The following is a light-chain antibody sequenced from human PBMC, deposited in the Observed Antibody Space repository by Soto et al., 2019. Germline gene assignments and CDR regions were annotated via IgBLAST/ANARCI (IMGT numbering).Light chain of an antibody. Sequence: QSALTQPRSVSGSPGQSVTISCTGTSSDVGGYNYVSWYQQHPGKAPKLMIYDVSKRPSGVPDRVSGSKAGNTASLTISGLQAEDEADYYSCSYAGSDTWSNYVFGTGTKLTVL. CDR3: CSYAGSDTWSNYV. CDR1: SSDVGGYNY. J-gene: IGLJ1*01. V-gene: IGLV2-11*01. CDR2: DVS.